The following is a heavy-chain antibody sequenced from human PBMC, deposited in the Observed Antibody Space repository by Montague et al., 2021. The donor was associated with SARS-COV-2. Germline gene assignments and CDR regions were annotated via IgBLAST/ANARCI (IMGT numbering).Heavy chain of an antibody. CDR3: ARGVVAAPDTSDY. V-gene: IGHV4-59*13. CDR1: GDSISGFY. Sequence: SETLSLTCTVSGDSISGFYWNWIRQPPGKGLEWIGKIYYSGITNYIPSLKSRVTISVDTSKNQFSLKLIPVTAADTALYYCARGVVAAPDTSDYWGQGTLVTVSS. D-gene: IGHD6-13*01. CDR2: IYYSGIT. J-gene: IGHJ4*02.